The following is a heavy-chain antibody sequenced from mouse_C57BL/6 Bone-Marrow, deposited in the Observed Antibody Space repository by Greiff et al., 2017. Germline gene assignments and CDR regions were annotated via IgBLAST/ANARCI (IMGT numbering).Heavy chain of an antibody. V-gene: IGHV14-4*01. CDR3: TVVVFDY. CDR1: GFNIKDDY. Sequence: VQLQQSGAELVRPGASVKLSCTASGFNIKDDYMHWVKQRPEQGLEWIGWIDPENGDTEYASKFQGKATITADTSSNTAYLQLSSLTSEDTAVYYCTVVVFDYWGQGTTRTVSS. J-gene: IGHJ2*01. CDR2: IDPENGDT. D-gene: IGHD1-1*01.